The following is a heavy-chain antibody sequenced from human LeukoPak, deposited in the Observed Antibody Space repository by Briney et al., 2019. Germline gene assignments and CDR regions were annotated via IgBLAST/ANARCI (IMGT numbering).Heavy chain of an antibody. Sequence: SETLSLTCAVYGGSFSGYYWSWIRQPPGKGLEWIGEINHSGSTNYNPSLKSRGTILVDTSKNQFSLKLSSVTAADTAVYYCARDLSTGINSQIRLDAFDIWGQGTMVTVSS. V-gene: IGHV4-34*01. J-gene: IGHJ3*02. CDR3: ARDLSTGINSQIRLDAFDI. CDR1: GGSFSGYY. D-gene: IGHD4-17*01. CDR2: INHSGST.